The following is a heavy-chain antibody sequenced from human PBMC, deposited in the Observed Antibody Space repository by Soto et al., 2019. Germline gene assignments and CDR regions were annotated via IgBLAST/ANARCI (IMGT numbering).Heavy chain of an antibody. V-gene: IGHV3-13*01. CDR2: IGTAGDT. CDR3: ASAEWLPYGMDV. J-gene: IGHJ6*02. D-gene: IGHD5-12*01. CDR1: GFTFSSYD. Sequence: GGSLRLSCAASGFTFSSYDMHWVRQATGKGLEWVSAIGTAGDTYYPGSVKGRFTISRDNAKNSLYLQMNSLRAEDTAVYYCASAEWLPYGMDVWGQGTTVTVSS.